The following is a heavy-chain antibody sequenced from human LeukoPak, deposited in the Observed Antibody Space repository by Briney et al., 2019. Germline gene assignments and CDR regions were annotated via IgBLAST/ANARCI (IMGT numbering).Heavy chain of an antibody. J-gene: IGHJ4*02. D-gene: IGHD4-23*01. V-gene: IGHV1-69*05. CDR3: ARESPHDYGGNPYYFDY. CDR1: GGTFSSYA. CDR2: IIPIFGTA. Sequence: GASVKVSCKASGGTFSSYAISWVRQAPGQGLEWMGRIIPIFGTANYAQKFQGRVTITTDESTSTAYMELSSLRSEDTAVYYCARESPHDYGGNPYYFDYWGQGTLVTVSS.